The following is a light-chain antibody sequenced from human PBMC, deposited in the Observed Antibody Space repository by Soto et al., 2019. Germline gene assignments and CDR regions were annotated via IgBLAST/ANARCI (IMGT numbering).Light chain of an antibody. Sequence: QSVLTQPPSVSGAPGQRVTISCTGSSSNIGAGYDVHWYQQYPGNAPKLIIFEAYKRPSGVSNRFSGSKSGSTASLTISGLQAEDEADYYCCSNAVGSTYVFGTGTKVTVL. CDR3: CSNAVGSTYV. CDR2: EAY. V-gene: IGLV1-40*01. J-gene: IGLJ1*01. CDR1: SSNIGAGYD.